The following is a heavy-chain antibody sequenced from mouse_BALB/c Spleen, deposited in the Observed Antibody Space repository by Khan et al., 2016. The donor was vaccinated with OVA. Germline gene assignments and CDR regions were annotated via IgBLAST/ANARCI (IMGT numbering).Heavy chain of an antibody. J-gene: IGHJ4*01. D-gene: IGHD1-1*01. CDR2: ISPGSGTP. CDR3: ARENYYGSSHYAMDY. V-gene: IGHV1S41*01. CDR1: GYTFTSYW. Sequence: DLVKPGASVKLSCKASGYTFTSYWINWIKQRPGQGLEWIGRISPGSGTPYYNEMFKGKATLTVDTSSSTAYIQLSSLSSEDSAVYFCARENYYGSSHYAMDYWGQGTSVTVFS.